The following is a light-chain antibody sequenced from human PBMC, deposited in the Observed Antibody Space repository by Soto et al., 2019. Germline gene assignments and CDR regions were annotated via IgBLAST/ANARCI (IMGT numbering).Light chain of an antibody. CDR1: QRVSSSY. CDR3: QQYGSSPNT. V-gene: IGKV3-20*01. CDR2: GAS. J-gene: IGKJ2*01. Sequence: EIVLTQSPGTLSLSTGERATLSCRASQRVSSSYLAWYQQKPGQAPRLLIYGASSRATGIPDRFSGSGSGTDITLTISRLEPEDFAVYYCQQYGSSPNTFGQGTKLAIK.